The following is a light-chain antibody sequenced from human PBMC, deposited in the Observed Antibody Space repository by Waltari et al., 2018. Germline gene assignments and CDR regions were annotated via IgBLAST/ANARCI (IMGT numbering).Light chain of an antibody. J-gene: IGKJ1*01. CDR3: MQSTHWSPWT. Sequence: DVVVTQSPLSLPVTLGQPAPISCRSSESLVHTDGTTYLNWFQQRPGQSPRRLIYMVSERDSGVPDRFSGRGSGTDFTRKISRVEAEDVGIYYCMQSTHWSPWTFGQGTKVEIK. V-gene: IGKV2-30*02. CDR2: MVS. CDR1: ESLVHTDGTTY.